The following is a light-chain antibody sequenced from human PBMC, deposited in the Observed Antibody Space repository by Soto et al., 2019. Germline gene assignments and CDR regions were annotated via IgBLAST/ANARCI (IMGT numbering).Light chain of an antibody. CDR3: FSYAGSSIWV. CDR2: EVS. CDR1: SSDVGGYKY. V-gene: IGLV2-23*02. J-gene: IGLJ3*02. Sequence: QSALTQPASVSGSPGQSITISCTGTSSDVGGYKYVSWYQQHPDKAPKLIIFEVSNRPSGISSRFSGSKSGSTASLTISGLQAEDEADYFCFSYAGSSIWVFGGGTKLTVL.